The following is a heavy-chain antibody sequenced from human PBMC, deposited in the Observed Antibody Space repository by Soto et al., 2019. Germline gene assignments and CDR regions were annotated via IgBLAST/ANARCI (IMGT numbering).Heavy chain of an antibody. V-gene: IGHV3-23*01. CDR2: ISGSGGST. CDR1: GFTFSSYA. J-gene: IGHJ4*02. Sequence: EVQLLESGGGLVQPGGSLRLSCAASGFTFSSYAMNWVRQAPGKGLEWVSVISGSGGSTYYADSVKGRFTISRDNSKIPLYLQMNSLRAEDTAVYYCATRAHGLYFDYWGQGTVVTVSS. CDR3: ATRAHGLYFDY.